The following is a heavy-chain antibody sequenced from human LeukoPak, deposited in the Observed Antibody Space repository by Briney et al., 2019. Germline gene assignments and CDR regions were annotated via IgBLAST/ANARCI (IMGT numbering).Heavy chain of an antibody. V-gene: IGHV3-23*01. Sequence: GGSLRLSCAASGFTFSSYAMSWVRQAPGKGLEWVSAISGSGGCTYYADSVKGRFTISRDNAKNSLYLQMNSLRAEDTAVYYCVREGNYYDGSGYYYVYYFDYWGQGALVTVSS. CDR2: ISGSGGCT. J-gene: IGHJ4*02. CDR1: GFTFSSYA. CDR3: VREGNYYDGSGYYYVYYFDY. D-gene: IGHD3-22*01.